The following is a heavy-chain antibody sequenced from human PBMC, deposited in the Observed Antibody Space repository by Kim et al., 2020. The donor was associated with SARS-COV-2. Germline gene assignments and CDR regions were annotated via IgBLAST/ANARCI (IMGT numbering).Heavy chain of an antibody. D-gene: IGHD3-22*01. CDR3: ATAKDAYDSSGYFVV. V-gene: IGHV1-69*02. CDR1: GDTFSSYT. J-gene: IGHJ4*02. CDR2: IISILGMA. Sequence: SVKVSCKASGDTFSSYTISWVRQAPGQGLEWSGRIISILGMANYAQKFQGRVTITADKSTSTAYIELNSLRSDDTAVYYCATAKDAYDSSGYFVVWGQGTLVTVSS.